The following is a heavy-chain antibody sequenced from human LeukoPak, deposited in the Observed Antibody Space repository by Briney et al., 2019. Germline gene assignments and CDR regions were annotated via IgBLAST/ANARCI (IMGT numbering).Heavy chain of an antibody. CDR3: AKWGDYDVLTGYYVSDY. Sequence: PGASLRLSCAASGFTFSNYAMSWVRQAPGKGLEWASAITGSGGNTHYADSVKGRFTISRDNSKNTVFLQMNSLRAEDTAVYYCAKWGDYDVLTGYYVSDYWGQGTLVTVSS. V-gene: IGHV3-23*01. D-gene: IGHD3-9*01. J-gene: IGHJ4*02. CDR1: GFTFSNYA. CDR2: ITGSGGNT.